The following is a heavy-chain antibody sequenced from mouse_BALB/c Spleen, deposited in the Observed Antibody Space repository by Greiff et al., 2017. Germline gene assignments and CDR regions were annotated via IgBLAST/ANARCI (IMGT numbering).Heavy chain of an antibody. V-gene: IGHV3-2*02. CDR1: GYSITSDYA. J-gene: IGHJ4*01. Sequence: EVQLQESGPGLVKPSQSLSLTCTVTGYSITSDYAWNWIRQFPGNKLEWMGYISYSGSTSYNPSLKSRISITRDTSKNQFFLQLNSVTTEDTATYYCANYDYDGTSMDYWGQGTSVTVSS. CDR3: ANYDYDGTSMDY. CDR2: ISYSGST. D-gene: IGHD2-4*01.